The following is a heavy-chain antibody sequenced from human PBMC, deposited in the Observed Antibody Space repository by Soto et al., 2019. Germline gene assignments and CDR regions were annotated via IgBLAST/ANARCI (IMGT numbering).Heavy chain of an antibody. J-gene: IGHJ5*02. CDR1: GFTFSNYG. CDR3: AANMLRAPLDP. V-gene: IGHV3-30*03. D-gene: IGHD3-10*01. CDR2: ISYDGSNK. Sequence: QVQLVESGGGVVQPGRSLRLSCATSGFTFSNYGMHWARRTPGKGLEWVAVISYDGSNKKYADSVKGRFTISRDNSKSTLTLQMNRLRVEDTAVYYCAANMLRAPLDPWGQGTLVIVS.